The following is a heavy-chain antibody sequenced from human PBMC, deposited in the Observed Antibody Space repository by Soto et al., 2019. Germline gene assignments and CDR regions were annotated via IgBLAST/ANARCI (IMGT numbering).Heavy chain of an antibody. CDR3: ARSRRPMIVVVIGLDP. V-gene: IGHV1-18*01. J-gene: IGHJ5*02. D-gene: IGHD3-22*01. CDR2: ISTYNGNT. CDR1: GYTFSNSG. Sequence: ASVKVSCKTSGYTFSNSGICWVRQAPGQGLEWMGWISTYNGNTNYAQNFQGRVTMTKDTSTSIVYMELRNLRSDDTAVYYCARSRRPMIVVVIGLDPWGQGTLVTVSS.